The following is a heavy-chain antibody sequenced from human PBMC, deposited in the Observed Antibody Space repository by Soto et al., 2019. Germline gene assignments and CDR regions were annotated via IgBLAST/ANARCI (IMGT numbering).Heavy chain of an antibody. Sequence: QVQLVESGEAVVQPGRSLRLSCAASGFTFSTYAIHWVRQAPGKGLEWVSMISYDGTNKDYADSVRDRFNISRDNSTKMGYLQMSGLRAEDTAVYYCARGEGRYDTTSYRFWGQGTLVSVSS. V-gene: IGHV3-30-3*01. CDR1: GFTFSTYA. CDR3: ARGEGRYDTTSYRF. J-gene: IGHJ4*02. CDR2: ISYDGTNK. D-gene: IGHD2-2*01.